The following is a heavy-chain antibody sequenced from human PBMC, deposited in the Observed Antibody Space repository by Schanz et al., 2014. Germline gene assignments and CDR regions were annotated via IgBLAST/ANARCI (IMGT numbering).Heavy chain of an antibody. J-gene: IGHJ3*02. CDR2: IYYSGST. CDR3: ASKGLTTDAFDI. Sequence: QVQLQESGPGLVKPSDTLSLTCAVSGYSINTSDWWGWIRQPPGKGLEWIGYIYYSGSTYYNPSLKSRVPMSVDPSKNQFSLKLSSVTAVDTAVYYCASKGLTTDAFDIWGQGTMVTVSS. D-gene: IGHD2-8*01. CDR1: GYSINTSDW. V-gene: IGHV4-28*07.